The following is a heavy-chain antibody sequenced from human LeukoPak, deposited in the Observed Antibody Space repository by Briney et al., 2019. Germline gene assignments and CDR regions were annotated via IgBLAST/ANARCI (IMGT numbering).Heavy chain of an antibody. CDR2: IWFDGSNK. CDR1: GFTFSNYD. J-gene: IGHJ4*02. V-gene: IGHV3-33*01. CDR3: ASSAGALIDC. D-gene: IGHD6-19*01. Sequence: PGGSLRLSCAASGFTFSNYDMHWVRQAPGKGLEWVAVIWFDGSNKFYADSVKGRFTISRDNSENTLYLQMNSLRAEDTAVYYCASSAGALIDCWGQGTLVIVSS.